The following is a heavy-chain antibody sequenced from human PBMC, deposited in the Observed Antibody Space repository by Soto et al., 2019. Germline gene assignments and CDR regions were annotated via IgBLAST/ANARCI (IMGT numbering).Heavy chain of an antibody. CDR3: ATGRRGGGFGGMDV. J-gene: IGHJ6*02. CDR2: ISPIDDST. CDR1: EFSLSKYA. Sequence: EEQLLESGGGFVQPGRSLRLSCSASEFSLSKYAMAWVRQAPGKGLDWVSAISPIDDSTYYADSVDGRFTISRDKSENKGFLEKTNLRVEDTAIYYCATGRRGGGFGGMDVWGQGTTVTVS. D-gene: IGHD1-26*01. V-gene: IGHV3-23*01.